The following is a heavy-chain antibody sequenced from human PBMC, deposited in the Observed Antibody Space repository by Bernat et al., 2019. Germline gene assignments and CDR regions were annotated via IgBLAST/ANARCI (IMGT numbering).Heavy chain of an antibody. CDR3: ARDPYFGSGYFDY. J-gene: IGHJ4*02. V-gene: IGHV3-33*01. Sequence: QVQLVESGGGVVQPGRSLRLSCAASGFTFSSYGMHWVRQAPGKGLEWVAVIWYDGGNKYYADSVKGRFTISRDNSKNTLYLQMNSLRAEDTAVYYCARDPYFGSGYFDYWGQGTLVTVSS. CDR1: GFTFSSYG. D-gene: IGHD2-21*01. CDR2: IWYDGGNK.